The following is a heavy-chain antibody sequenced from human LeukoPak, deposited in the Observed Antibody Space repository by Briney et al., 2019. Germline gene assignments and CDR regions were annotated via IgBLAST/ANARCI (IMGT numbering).Heavy chain of an antibody. D-gene: IGHD3-10*01. CDR1: GYSISSGYY. CDR3: AKLGTLLWFGELSTKNWFDP. CDR2: IYHSGST. V-gene: IGHV4-38-2*02. Sequence: SETLSLTCTVSGYSISSGYYWGWIRQPPGKGLEWIGSIYHSGSTYYNPSLKSRVTISVDTSKNKFSLKLSSVTAADTAVYYCAKLGTLLWFGELSTKNWFDPWGQGTLVTVSS. J-gene: IGHJ5*02.